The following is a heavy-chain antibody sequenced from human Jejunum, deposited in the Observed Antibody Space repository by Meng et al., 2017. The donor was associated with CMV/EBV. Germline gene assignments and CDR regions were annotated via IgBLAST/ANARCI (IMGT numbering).Heavy chain of an antibody. CDR2: IHHTGDT. J-gene: IGHJ4*02. D-gene: IGHD1-20*01. CDR3: ANSDRGFNLVNFDF. Sequence: RRSPGTCLEAIATIHHTGDTYYNPSLKSRATISIYTSKNQFSLILNSLSVADTAVYYCANSDRGFNLVNFDFWGQGSLVTVSS. V-gene: IGHV4-38-2*01.